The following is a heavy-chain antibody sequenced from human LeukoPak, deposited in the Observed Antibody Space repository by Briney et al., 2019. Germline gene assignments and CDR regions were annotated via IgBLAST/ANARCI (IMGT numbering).Heavy chain of an antibody. Sequence: SETLSLTCTVSGGSISTYYWTWIRQPPGKGLEWIGYIYYSGSTNYNPSLKSRVTISVDTSKNQFSLKLSSVTAADTAVYYCARVRWVGYTSTYFDYWGQGTLVTVSS. V-gene: IGHV4-59*01. CDR2: IYYSGST. J-gene: IGHJ4*02. CDR1: GGSISTYY. CDR3: ARVRWVGYTSTYFDY. D-gene: IGHD2-8*02.